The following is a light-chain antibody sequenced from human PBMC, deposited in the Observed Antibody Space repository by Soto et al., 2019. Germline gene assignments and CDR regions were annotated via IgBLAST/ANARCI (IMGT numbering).Light chain of an antibody. CDR1: SSDVGDYNY. Sequence: QSALTQPRSVSGSPGQSVTISCTGTSSDVGDYNYGSWYQQHPGKAPNLMIYDVSKRPSGVPDRFSGSKSGNTASLTISGLQAEDEADYYCCSYAGSYTEVFGGGTKLTVL. J-gene: IGLJ2*01. CDR2: DVS. V-gene: IGLV2-11*01. CDR3: CSYAGSYTEV.